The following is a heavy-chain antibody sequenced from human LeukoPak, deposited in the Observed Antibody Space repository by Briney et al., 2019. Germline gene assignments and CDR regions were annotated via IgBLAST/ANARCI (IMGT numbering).Heavy chain of an antibody. J-gene: IGHJ4*02. CDR3: AKDLSGAMIESGGY. Sequence: GRSLRLSCAASGFTFSSYGTHWVRQAPGKGLEWVAVISYDGSNKYYADSVKGRFTISRDNSKNTLYLQMNSLRAEDTAVYYCAKDLSGAMIESGGYWGQGTLVTVSS. CDR2: ISYDGSNK. CDR1: GFTFSSYG. V-gene: IGHV3-30*18. D-gene: IGHD3-22*01.